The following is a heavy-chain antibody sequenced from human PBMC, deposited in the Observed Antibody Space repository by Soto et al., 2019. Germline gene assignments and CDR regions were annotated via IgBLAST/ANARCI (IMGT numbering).Heavy chain of an antibody. V-gene: IGHV3-11*01. CDR2: ISGSGNSI. CDR1: GFTFSDYY. J-gene: IGHJ5*02. CDR3: ATLSTQFDR. Sequence: QVLLVESGGGLVKPGGSLRLSCAASGFTFSDYYMSWIRQAPGMGLEWVSYISGSGNSIYYADSVKGRFTISRDNAKNSLYLQMNSLRVEDTAVYYCATLSTQFDRSGQGNLVTVSS. D-gene: IGHD1-1*01.